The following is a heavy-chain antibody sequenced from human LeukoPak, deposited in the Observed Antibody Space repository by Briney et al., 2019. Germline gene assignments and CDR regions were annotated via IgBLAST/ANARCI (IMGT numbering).Heavy chain of an antibody. D-gene: IGHD3-22*01. J-gene: IGHJ4*02. CDR3: ARQPLDYDSSGQSLDY. CDR2: ISAYNGNT. V-gene: IGHV1-18*01. Sequence: GASVKVSCKASGYTFTIYGISWVRQAPGQGLEWMGWISAYNGNTNYAQKLQGRVTMTTDTSTSTAYMELRSLRSDDTAVYYCARQPLDYDSSGQSLDYWGQGTLVTVSS. CDR1: GYTFTIYG.